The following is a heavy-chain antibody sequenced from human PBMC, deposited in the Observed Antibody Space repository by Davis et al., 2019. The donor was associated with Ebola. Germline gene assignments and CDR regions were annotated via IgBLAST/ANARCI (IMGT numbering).Heavy chain of an antibody. CDR3: ARDRVTMIVVVITGVGDYGMDV. CDR2: ISYDGSNK. V-gene: IGHV3-30-3*01. D-gene: IGHD3-22*01. Sequence: GESLKISCAASGFTFSSYAMHWVRQAPGKGLEWVAVISYDGSNKYYADSVKGRFTISRDNSKNTLYLQMNSLRAEDTAVYYCARDRVTMIVVVITGVGDYGMDVWGQGTTVTVSS. J-gene: IGHJ6*02. CDR1: GFTFSSYA.